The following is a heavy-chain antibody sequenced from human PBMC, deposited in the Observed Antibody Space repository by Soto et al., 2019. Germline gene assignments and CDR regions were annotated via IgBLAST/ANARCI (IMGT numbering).Heavy chain of an antibody. Sequence: GGSLSLSCAASGFTFSSYAMSWVRQAPGKGLEWVSAISGSGGSTYYADSVKGRFTISRDNSKNTLYLQMNSLRAEDTAVYYCATDPLLWFGEYYFDYWGQGTLVTVSS. CDR2: ISGSGGST. J-gene: IGHJ4*02. CDR3: ATDPLLWFGEYYFDY. V-gene: IGHV3-23*01. CDR1: GFTFSSYA. D-gene: IGHD3-10*01.